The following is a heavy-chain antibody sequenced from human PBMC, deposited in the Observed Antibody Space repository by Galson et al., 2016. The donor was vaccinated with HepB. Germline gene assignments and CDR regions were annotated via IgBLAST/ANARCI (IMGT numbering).Heavy chain of an antibody. J-gene: IGHJ4*02. D-gene: IGHD6-13*01. CDR1: GFTLTASA. CDR2: IGATNGAI. V-gene: IGHV3-48*02. CDR3: ARESGASWYLIDY. Sequence: SLRLSCAVSGFTLTASAMNWVRQAPGKGLEWTAYIGATNGAIFYADSVKGRFTISKDNAKDSLFLQMNNLGDDDTAVYYCARESGASWYLIDYWGQGTLVTVSS.